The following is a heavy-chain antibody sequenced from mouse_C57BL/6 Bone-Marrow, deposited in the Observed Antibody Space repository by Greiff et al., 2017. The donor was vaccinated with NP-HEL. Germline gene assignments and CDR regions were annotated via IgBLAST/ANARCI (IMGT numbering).Heavy chain of an antibody. J-gene: IGHJ4*01. Sequence: QVQLQQPGAELVMPGASVKLSCKASGYTFTSYWIHWVKQRPGQGLEWIGEIDPSDSYTNYNQKFKGKSTLTVDKSSSTAYMQLSSLTSEDSAVYYCAREEVVATDYYAMDYWGQGTSVTVSS. CDR2: IDPSDSYT. CDR1: GYTFTSYW. CDR3: AREEVVATDYYAMDY. V-gene: IGHV1-69*01. D-gene: IGHD1-1*01.